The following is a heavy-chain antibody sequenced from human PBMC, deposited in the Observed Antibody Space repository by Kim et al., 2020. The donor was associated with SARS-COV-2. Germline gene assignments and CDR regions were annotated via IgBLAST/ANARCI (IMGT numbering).Heavy chain of an antibody. Sequence: NNAQKVQGRVTITADESTSTAYIELRSLRSEDTAVYYCARSRPLAYFFDYWGQGTLVTVSS. D-gene: IGHD6-13*01. V-gene: IGHV1-69*01. CDR3: ARSRPLAYFFDY. J-gene: IGHJ4*02.